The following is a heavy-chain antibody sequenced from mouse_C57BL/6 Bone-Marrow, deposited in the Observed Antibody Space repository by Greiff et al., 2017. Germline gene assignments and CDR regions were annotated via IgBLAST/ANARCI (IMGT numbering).Heavy chain of an antibody. CDR2: IYPGSGNT. V-gene: IGHV1-76*01. CDR3: ATAPRDY. Sequence: QVQLQQSGAELVRPGASVKLSCKASGYTLTDYYINWVKQRPGQGLEWIARIYPGSGNTYYNEKFKGKATLTAEKSSSTAYMQLSSLTSEDSAVYFCATAPRDYWGQGTTLTVSS. D-gene: IGHD3-2*01. J-gene: IGHJ2*01. CDR1: GYTLTDYY.